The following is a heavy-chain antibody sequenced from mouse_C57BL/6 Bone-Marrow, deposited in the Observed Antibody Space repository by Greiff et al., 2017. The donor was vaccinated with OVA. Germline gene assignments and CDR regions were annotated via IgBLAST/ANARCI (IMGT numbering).Heavy chain of an antibody. J-gene: IGHJ4*01. CDR1: GYTFTSYW. CDR2: IDPSDSYT. V-gene: IGHV1-69*01. D-gene: IGHD3-2*02. CDR3: ARGNSSGAVDY. Sequence: QVQLQQPGAELVMPGASVKLSCKASGYTFTSYWMHWVKQRPGQGLEWIGEIDPSDSYTNYNQKFKGKSTLTVEKSSSTAYMQLSSLTSEDSAVYYCARGNSSGAVDYWGQGTSVTVSS.